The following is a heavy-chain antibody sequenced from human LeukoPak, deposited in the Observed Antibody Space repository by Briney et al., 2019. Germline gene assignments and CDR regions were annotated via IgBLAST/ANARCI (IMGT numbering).Heavy chain of an antibody. D-gene: IGHD2-15*01. Sequence: GGSLRLSCAASGFTFSTYAMSWVRQAPGKGLEWISTVSASGAQTYFADSVKGRFTISRDNSKNTLYLQMYSLRVEDTATYYCAKGHRLCTSGNCNSQVDYWGHGTLVTVSP. J-gene: IGHJ4*01. CDR2: VSASGAQT. V-gene: IGHV3-23*01. CDR3: AKGHRLCTSGNCNSQVDY. CDR1: GFTFSTYA.